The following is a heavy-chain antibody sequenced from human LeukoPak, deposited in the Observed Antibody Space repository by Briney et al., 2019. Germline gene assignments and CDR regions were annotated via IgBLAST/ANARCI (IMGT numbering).Heavy chain of an antibody. J-gene: IGHJ4*02. V-gene: IGHV4-39*01. Sequence: SETLSLTCTVSGGSISSSSYYWGWIRQPPGQGLEWIGTIPYSGNAYYSPSLKGRVTISVDTSKNQFSLKVSSVTAADTAVYYCARYPYSGISGWQAFDYWGQGTLVTVSS. CDR2: IPYSGNA. D-gene: IGHD6-19*01. CDR1: GGSISSSSYY. CDR3: ARYPYSGISGWQAFDY.